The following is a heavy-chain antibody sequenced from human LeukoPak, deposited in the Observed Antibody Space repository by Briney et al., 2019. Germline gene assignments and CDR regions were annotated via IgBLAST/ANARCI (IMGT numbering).Heavy chain of an antibody. CDR2: INHSGST. J-gene: IGHJ6*04. Sequence: PSETLSLTCAVYGGSFSGYYWSWIRQPPGKGLEWIGEINHSGSTNYNPSLKSRVTISVDTSKYQFSLKLSSVTAADTAVYYCARRPLGYCSSTSCYWKIYYYGMDVWGKGTTVTVSS. CDR1: GGSFSGYY. CDR3: ARRPLGYCSSTSCYWKIYYYGMDV. V-gene: IGHV4-34*01. D-gene: IGHD2-2*01.